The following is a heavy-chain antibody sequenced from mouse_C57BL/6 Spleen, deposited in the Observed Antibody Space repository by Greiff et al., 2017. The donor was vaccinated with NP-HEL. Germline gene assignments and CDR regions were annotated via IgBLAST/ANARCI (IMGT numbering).Heavy chain of an antibody. CDR1: GYTFTSYW. V-gene: IGHV1-50*01. J-gene: IGHJ2*01. CDR3: ARVLSHYFDY. CDR2: IDPSDSYT. D-gene: IGHD1-1*01. Sequence: QVQLQQPGAELVKPGASVKLSCKASGYTFTSYWMQWVKQRPGQGLEWIGEIDPSDSYTNYNQKFKGKATLTVDTSSSTAYMQLSSLTSEDSAVYYCARVLSHYFDYWGQGTTLTVSS.